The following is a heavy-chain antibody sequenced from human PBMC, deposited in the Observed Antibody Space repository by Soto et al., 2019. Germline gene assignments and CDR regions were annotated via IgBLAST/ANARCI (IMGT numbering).Heavy chain of an antibody. CDR2: ISGYNGDT. CDR3: AMVDNYVTPTPQDV. D-gene: IGHD3-16*01. J-gene: IGHJ6*02. CDR1: GYTFSRYG. Sequence: QGQLVQSGPEVKKPGASVKVSCKTSGYTFSRYGISWVRQAPGQGLEWMGWISGYNGDTNYAQKVQGRVTMTIDSSTYTAYMELRSLTSDDTAVYYCAMVDNYVTPTPQDVWGQGTTVTVSS. V-gene: IGHV1-18*01.